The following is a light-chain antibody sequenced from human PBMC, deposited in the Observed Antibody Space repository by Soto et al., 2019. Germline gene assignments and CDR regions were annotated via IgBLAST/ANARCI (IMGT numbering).Light chain of an antibody. J-gene: IGKJ5*01. CDR1: QSVSSN. CDR3: QQYDNWPIT. V-gene: IGKV3-15*01. Sequence: EVVLTQSPATLSVSPGERATLSCRASQSVSSNLAWYQQKPGQAPRLLIYGASSRATDIPGRFSGSGSGTEFTLTISSLQSEDFAVYYCQQYDNWPITFGQGTHWRL. CDR2: GAS.